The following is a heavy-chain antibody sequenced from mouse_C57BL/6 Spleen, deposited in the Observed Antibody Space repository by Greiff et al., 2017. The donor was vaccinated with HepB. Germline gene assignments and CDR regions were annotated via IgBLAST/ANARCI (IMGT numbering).Heavy chain of an antibody. CDR2: INYDGSST. CDR1: GFTFSDYY. V-gene: IGHV5-16*01. J-gene: IGHJ4*01. CDR3: ARSNYYAMDY. Sequence: EVMLVESEGGLVQPGRSMKLSCTASGFTFSDYYMAWVRQVPEKGLEWVANINYDGSSTYYLDSLKSRFIISRDNAKNILYLQMSSLKSEDTATYYCARSNYYAMDYWGQGTSVTVSS.